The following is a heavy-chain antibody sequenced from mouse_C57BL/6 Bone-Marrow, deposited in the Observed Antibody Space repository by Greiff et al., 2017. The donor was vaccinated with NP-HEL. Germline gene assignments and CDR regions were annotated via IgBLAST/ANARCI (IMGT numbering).Heavy chain of an antibody. CDR1: GFTFSSYT. CDR3: ARHGLEDY. Sequence: KLVESGGGLVKPGGSLKLSCAASGFTFSSYTMSWVRQTPEKRLEWVATISGGGGNTYYPDSVKGRFTISRDNAKNTLYLQMSSLRSEDTALYYCARHGLEDYWGQGTTLTVSS. J-gene: IGHJ2*01. CDR2: ISGGGGNT. V-gene: IGHV5-9*01.